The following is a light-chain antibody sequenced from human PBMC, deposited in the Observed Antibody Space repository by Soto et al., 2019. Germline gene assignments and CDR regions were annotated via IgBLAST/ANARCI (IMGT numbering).Light chain of an antibody. J-gene: IGLJ2*01. Sequence: QPVRTQSPSASASLGASVKLTCTLSSGHSSYAIAWHQQQPEKGPRYLMKFNSDGSHSKGDGIPDRFSGSSSGAERYLTISSLQSEDEADYYCQTWGTGIVVFGGGTKLTVL. CDR1: SGHSSYA. CDR2: FNSDGSH. CDR3: QTWGTGIVV. V-gene: IGLV4-69*01.